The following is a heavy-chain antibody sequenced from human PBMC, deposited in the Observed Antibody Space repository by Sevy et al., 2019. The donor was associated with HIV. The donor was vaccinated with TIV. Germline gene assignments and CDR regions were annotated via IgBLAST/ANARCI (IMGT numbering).Heavy chain of an antibody. CDR1: GFSLSTSGVG. D-gene: IGHD4-4*01. CDR3: AHHMTTVTTNWFDP. J-gene: IGHJ5*02. Sequence: SGPTLVKPTQTLTLTCTFSGFSLSTSGVGVGWIRQPPGKALEWLALIYWDDDKRYSPSLKSRLTITKATSKNQVVLTMTNMDPVDTATYYCAHHMTTVTTNWFDPWGQGTLVTVSS. CDR2: IYWDDDK. V-gene: IGHV2-5*02.